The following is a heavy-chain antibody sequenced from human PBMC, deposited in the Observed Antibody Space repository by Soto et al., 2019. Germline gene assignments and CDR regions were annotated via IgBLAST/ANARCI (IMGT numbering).Heavy chain of an antibody. V-gene: IGHV2-70*01. CDR2: IDWDDDK. Sequence: GSGPTLVNPTQTLTLTCTFSGFSLSTSGMCVSWIRQPPGKALEWLALIDWDDDKYYSTSLKTRLTISKDTSKNQVVLTMTNMDPVDTATYYCARSRITMVRGVPYPPDDWGQGTLVTVSS. J-gene: IGHJ4*02. CDR3: ARSRITMVRGVPYPPDD. D-gene: IGHD3-10*01. CDR1: GFSLSTSGMC.